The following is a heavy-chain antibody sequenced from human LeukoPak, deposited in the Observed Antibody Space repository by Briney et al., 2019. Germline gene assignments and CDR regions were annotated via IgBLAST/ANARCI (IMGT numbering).Heavy chain of an antibody. CDR1: GYTFAGYY. J-gene: IGHJ4*02. CDR3: ARDFPDYGVTLYYFDY. CDR2: INPNSGGT. V-gene: IGHV1-2*02. Sequence: ASVKVSCKSSGYTFAGYYMHWVQQAPGQGLEGMGWINPNSGGTNYAQKFQGRVTMARDTSISTAYMELSRLRSDDTAVYYCARDFPDYGVTLYYFDYWGQGTLVTVSS. D-gene: IGHD4-17*01.